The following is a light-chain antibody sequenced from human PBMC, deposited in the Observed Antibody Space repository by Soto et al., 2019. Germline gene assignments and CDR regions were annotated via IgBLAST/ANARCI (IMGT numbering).Light chain of an antibody. CDR1: SGDVRGYNY. CDR3: CSYAGSYTPHVV. CDR2: DVS. J-gene: IGLJ2*01. V-gene: IGLV2-11*01. Sequence: QSVLTQPRSVSGSPGQSVTISCTGTSGDVRGYNYVSWYQQHPGKAPKLMIYDVSKRPSGVPDRFSGSKSGNTASLTISGLQAEDEADYYCCSYAGSYTPHVVFGGGTKVTVL.